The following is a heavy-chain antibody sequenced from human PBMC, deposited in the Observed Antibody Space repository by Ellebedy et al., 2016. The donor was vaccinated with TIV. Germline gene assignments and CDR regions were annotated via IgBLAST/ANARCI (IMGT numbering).Heavy chain of an antibody. J-gene: IGHJ2*01. CDR2: ISSTGSRT. CDR3: TRSRYDSGNGYWDFDF. V-gene: IGHV3-23*01. D-gene: IGHD1-26*01. CDR1: GFTFSSYA. Sequence: GESLKISCAASGFTFSSYAMSWVRQAPGKGLEWVSTISSTGSRTYYADSVEGRFIISRDNSKKTLYLQMNSLKTEDTAVYYCTRSRYDSGNGYWDFDFWGRGTLVTVSS.